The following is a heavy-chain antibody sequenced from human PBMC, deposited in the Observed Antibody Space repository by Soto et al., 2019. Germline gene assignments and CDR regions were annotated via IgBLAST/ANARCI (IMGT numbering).Heavy chain of an antibody. CDR3: ARDFSSSPNTFDV. Sequence: QVQLVESGGGVVQPGKSVRLSCAASGFLFSTYSMQWVRQTPARGLEWVAVISSDGSRKYYTNSVEGRFTIYRDNSKNTLYLQMNGLRADDTAVYYCARDFSSSPNTFDVWGQGTMVTVSS. J-gene: IGHJ3*01. D-gene: IGHD2-8*01. CDR1: GFLFSTYS. CDR2: ISSDGSRK. V-gene: IGHV3-30*14.